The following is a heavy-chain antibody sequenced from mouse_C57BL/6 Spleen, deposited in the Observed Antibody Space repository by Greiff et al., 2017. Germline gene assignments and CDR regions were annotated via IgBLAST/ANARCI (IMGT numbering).Heavy chain of an antibody. CDR2: IYPGDGDT. Sequence: VKLMESGAELVKPGASVTISCKASGYAFSSYWMNWVKQRPGKGLEWIGQIYPGDGDTNYNGKFKGKATLTADKSSSTAYMQLSSLTSEDSAVYFCARSKSSYDYAMDYWGQGTSVTVSS. D-gene: IGHD1-1*01. CDR3: ARSKSSYDYAMDY. CDR1: GYAFSSYW. J-gene: IGHJ4*01. V-gene: IGHV1-80*01.